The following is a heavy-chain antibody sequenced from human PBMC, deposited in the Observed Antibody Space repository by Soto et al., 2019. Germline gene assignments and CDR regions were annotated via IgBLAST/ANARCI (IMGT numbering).Heavy chain of an antibody. J-gene: IGHJ2*01. CDR1: GGTFSSYT. CDR3: ARDRVDYWYFDL. CDR2: IIPILGIA. Sequence: QVQLVQSGAEVKKPGSSGKVSCKASGGTFSSYTISWVRQAPGQGLEWMGRIIPILGIANYAQKFQGRVTLTADNSRSTAYMELSRLRSEDTAVYDCARDRVDYWYFDLWGRGTLVTVSS. V-gene: IGHV1-69*08.